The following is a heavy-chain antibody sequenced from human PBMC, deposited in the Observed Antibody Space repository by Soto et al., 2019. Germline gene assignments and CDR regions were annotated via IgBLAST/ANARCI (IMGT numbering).Heavy chain of an antibody. J-gene: IGHJ3*02. CDR3: ARALYRYCSSTSCSFPFDI. CDR1: GFTFSSYG. Sequence: QVQLVESGGGVVQPGRSLRLSCAASGFTFSSYGMHWVRQAPGKGLEWVAVIWYDGSNKYYADSVKGQFTISRDNSKNTLYLQMNSLRAEDTAVYYCARALYRYCSSTSCSFPFDIWGQGTMVTVSS. CDR2: IWYDGSNK. V-gene: IGHV3-33*01. D-gene: IGHD2-2*01.